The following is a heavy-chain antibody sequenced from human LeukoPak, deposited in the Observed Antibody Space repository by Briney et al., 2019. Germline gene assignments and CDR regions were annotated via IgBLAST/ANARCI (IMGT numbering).Heavy chain of an antibody. CDR2: INHSGST. D-gene: IGHD3-3*01. J-gene: IGHJ4*02. CDR3: AREGSYYDFWSGYRTPNY. V-gene: IGHV4-34*01. Sequence: PSETLSPTCAVSGGSFSGYYWSWIRQPPGKGLEWIGEINHSGSTNYNPSLKSRVTISVDTSKNQFSLKLSSVTAADTAVYYCAREGSYYDFWSGYRTPNYWGQGTLVTVSS. CDR1: GGSFSGYY.